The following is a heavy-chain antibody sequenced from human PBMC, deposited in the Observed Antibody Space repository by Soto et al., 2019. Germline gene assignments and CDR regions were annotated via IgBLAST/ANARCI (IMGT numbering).Heavy chain of an antibody. CDR3: ARGPAVAGRLDY. CDR2: INAGNGNT. Sequence: ASENVSCKASGYTFTSYAMHWVRQAPGQRLEWMGCINAGNGNTKYSQKFQGRVTITRDAPGGTAYMELSSLRSEDTVVYYCARGPAVAGRLDYWGQGTLVTVSS. J-gene: IGHJ4*02. CDR1: GYTFTSYA. D-gene: IGHD6-19*01. V-gene: IGHV1-3*01.